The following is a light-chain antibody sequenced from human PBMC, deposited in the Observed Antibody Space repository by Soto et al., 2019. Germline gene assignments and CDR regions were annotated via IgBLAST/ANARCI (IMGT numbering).Light chain of an antibody. V-gene: IGLV2-11*01. CDR2: DVT. CDR3: CSYAGSYNYV. CDR1: SSDLVYRYNF. Sequence: QSVLTQPRSVSGSPGQSVTISCTGTSSDLVYRYNFVSWYQQHPGKAPKLMIYDVTERPSGVPDRFSGSKSGNTASLTISGLQAEDEADYYCCSYAGSYNYVFGTGTKVTVL. J-gene: IGLJ1*01.